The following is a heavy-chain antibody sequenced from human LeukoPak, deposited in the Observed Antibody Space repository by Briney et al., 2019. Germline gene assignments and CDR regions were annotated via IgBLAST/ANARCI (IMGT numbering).Heavy chain of an antibody. V-gene: IGHV3-13*01. Sequence: PGGSLRLSCAASGFTFGDYDMHWVRQATGKGLEWVSAIRSIGDRFYSGSVKGRFTISRENAKNTLYLEMNSLRVGDTAVYYCASLYSSGGDANAFDIWGQGSVVTVSS. CDR2: IRSIGDR. CDR3: ASLYSSGGDANAFDI. J-gene: IGHJ3*02. D-gene: IGHD6-19*01. CDR1: GFTFGDYD.